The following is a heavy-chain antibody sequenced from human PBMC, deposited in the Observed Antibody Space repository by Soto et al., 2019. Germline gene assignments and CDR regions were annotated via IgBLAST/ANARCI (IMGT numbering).Heavy chain of an antibody. J-gene: IGHJ4*02. V-gene: IGHV1-69*06. CDR3: ARDKGYSSSWYEPFDY. CDR1: GGTFSSYA. CDR2: IIPIFGTA. Sequence: GPSVKVSCKASGGTFSSYAISWVRQAPGQGLEWMGGIIPIFGTANYAQKFQGRVTITADKSTSTAYMELSSLRSEDTAVYYCARDKGYSSSWYEPFDYWGQGTLVTVSS. D-gene: IGHD6-13*01.